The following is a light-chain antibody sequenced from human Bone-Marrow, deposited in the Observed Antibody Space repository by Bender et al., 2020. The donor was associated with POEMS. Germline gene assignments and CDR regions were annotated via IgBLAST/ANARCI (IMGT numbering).Light chain of an antibody. V-gene: IGLV2-11*01. CDR2: DVS. Sequence: QSALTQPRSVSGSPGQSVTISCTGTSRDVGGYNYVSWYQQHPDKAPKLLIYDVSKRPSGVPDRFSGSKSGNTASLTISGLQAEDEADYYCCSHAGTYSLVFGTGTKVTVL. J-gene: IGLJ1*01. CDR1: SRDVGGYNY. CDR3: CSHAGTYSLV.